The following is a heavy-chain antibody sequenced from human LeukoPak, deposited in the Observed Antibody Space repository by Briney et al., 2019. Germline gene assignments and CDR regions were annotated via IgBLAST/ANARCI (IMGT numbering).Heavy chain of an antibody. CDR2: ISSSSSYI. Sequence: GGSLRLSCAASGFTFSSYSMNWVRQAPGKGLEWVSSISSSSSYIYYADSVKGRFTISRDNAKNSLYLQMNSLRAEDTAVYYCARGMGESCGERWAFDDYWGQGTLVTVSS. CDR3: ARGMGESCGERWAFDDY. D-gene: IGHD3-16*01. J-gene: IGHJ4*01. V-gene: IGHV3-21*04. CDR1: GFTFSSYS.